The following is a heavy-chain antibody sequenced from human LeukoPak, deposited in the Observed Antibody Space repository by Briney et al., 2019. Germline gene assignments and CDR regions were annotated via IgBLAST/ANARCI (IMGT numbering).Heavy chain of an antibody. CDR3: ASGLGSSGYSTYFDY. CDR1: GGSFSGYY. D-gene: IGHD3-22*01. J-gene: IGHJ4*02. CDR2: INHSGST. V-gene: IGHV4-34*01. Sequence: SETLSLTCAVYGGSFSGYYWSWIRQPPGKGLEWIGEINHSGSTNYNPSLKSRVTISVDTSKNQFSLKLSSVTAADTAVYYCASGLGSSGYSTYFDYWGQGTLVTVSS.